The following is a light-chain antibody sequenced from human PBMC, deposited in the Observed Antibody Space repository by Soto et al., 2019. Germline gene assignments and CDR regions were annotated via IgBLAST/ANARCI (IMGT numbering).Light chain of an antibody. CDR2: ETT. J-gene: IGLJ1*01. V-gene: IGLV2-14*02. CDR3: SSYTTSAPYV. CDR1: SSDVGTYDL. Sequence: QSALTQPASVSGSPGQSITVSCTGSSSDVGTYDLVSWYQQHPGKAPKLLIYETTKRPSGVSDRFSGSKSGNTASLTISGLQAEDEGAYYCSSYTTSAPYVFGIGTKLTVL.